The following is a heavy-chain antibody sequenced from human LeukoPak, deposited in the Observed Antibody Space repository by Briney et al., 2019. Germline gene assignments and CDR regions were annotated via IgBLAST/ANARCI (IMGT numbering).Heavy chain of an antibody. CDR2: IHIGGST. CDR1: GGSINSGSYC. V-gene: IGHV4-61*09. D-gene: IGHD5-24*01. CDR3: ARVYHTVEMATATKVDAFDI. J-gene: IGHJ3*02. Sequence: PSETLSLTCTVSGGSINSGSYCWSWIRQSAGKGLEWIGHIHIGGSTNYNPSLKSRVTISVDTSKNQFSLKLSSVTAADTAVYYCARVYHTVEMATATKVDAFDIWGQGTMVTVSS.